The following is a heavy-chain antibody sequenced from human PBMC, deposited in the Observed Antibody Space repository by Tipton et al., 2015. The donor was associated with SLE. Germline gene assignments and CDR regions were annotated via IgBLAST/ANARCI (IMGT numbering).Heavy chain of an antibody. D-gene: IGHD4-17*01. Sequence: SLRLSCAASGFTFTTYSMNWVRQAPGKGLEWVSGISASGGSPYYAAPVGGRFTVYRVKSNNTLYLQINSLRAEDTAVYYCAKDRDGNYPVHALYIWGRGTMVTVSS. J-gene: IGHJ3*02. V-gene: IGHV3-23*01. CDR3: AKDRDGNYPVHALYI. CDR2: ISASGGSP. CDR1: GFTFTTYS.